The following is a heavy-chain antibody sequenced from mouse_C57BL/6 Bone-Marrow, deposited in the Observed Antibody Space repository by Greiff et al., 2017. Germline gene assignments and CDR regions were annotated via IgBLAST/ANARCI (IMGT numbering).Heavy chain of an antibody. D-gene: IGHD1-1*01. J-gene: IGHJ2*01. CDR2: INPNNGGT. Sequence: VQLKESGPELVKPGASVKIPCKASGYTFTDYNMDWVKQSHGKSLEWIGDINPNNGGTNYNQKFKGKATLTVDKSSSTAYMELRSLTSEDTAVYYCARVTTVVSPYFDYWGQGTTLTVSS. CDR1: GYTFTDYN. CDR3: ARVTTVVSPYFDY. V-gene: IGHV1-18*01.